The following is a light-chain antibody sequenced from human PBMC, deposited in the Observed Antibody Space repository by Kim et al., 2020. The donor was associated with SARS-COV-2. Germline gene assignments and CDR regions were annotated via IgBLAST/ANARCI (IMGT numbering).Light chain of an antibody. V-gene: IGLV1-44*01. CDR3: AAWDDNLNGPV. Sequence: QSVLIQPPSASGTPGQRVSISCSGSGSNIESNTFNWYHQFPGTAPKLLIYDDDQRPLGVPDRFSGSKSGTSVSLVISGLQSEDDGDYYCAAWDDNLNGPVFGGGTQLTVL. J-gene: IGLJ2*01. CDR2: DDD. CDR1: GSNIESNT.